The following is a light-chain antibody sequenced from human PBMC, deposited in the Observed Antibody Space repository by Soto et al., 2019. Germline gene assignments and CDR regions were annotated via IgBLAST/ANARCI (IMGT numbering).Light chain of an antibody. J-gene: IGKJ5*01. V-gene: IGKV3-20*01. Sequence: ENVLTQSPGTLSLSPGERATLSCRASQSVSSSLLAWYHQKPGQAPRLLIYVASNRATGIPGRFSGSGSGTDFTSSISRLEPKAVAVDYCQQYGSSPITSGQGTLLDIK. CDR3: QQYGSSPIT. CDR2: VAS. CDR1: QSVSSSL.